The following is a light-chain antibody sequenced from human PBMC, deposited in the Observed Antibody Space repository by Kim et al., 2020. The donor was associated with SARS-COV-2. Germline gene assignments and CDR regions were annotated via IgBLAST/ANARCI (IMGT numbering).Light chain of an antibody. CDR3: SSYTSSSTWV. CDR1: SSDVGGYNY. CDR2: DVS. Sequence: GQSISISCTGTSSDVGGYNYFSWYQQHPGKAPKLMIYDVSNRPSGVSNRFSGSKSGNTASLTISGLQAEDEADYYCSSYTSSSTWVFGGGTQLTVL. J-gene: IGLJ3*02. V-gene: IGLV2-14*03.